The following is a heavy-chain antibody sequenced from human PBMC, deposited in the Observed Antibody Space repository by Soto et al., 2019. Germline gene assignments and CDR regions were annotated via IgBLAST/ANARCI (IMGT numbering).Heavy chain of an antibody. CDR3: AASYGSGYRAFDF. J-gene: IGHJ4*02. CDR2: VNPILSMS. V-gene: IGHV1-69*04. D-gene: IGHD3-10*01. Sequence: QVQLVQSGAEVKRPGSSVKVSCKASGATFNFYSINWVRQAPGLGLEWMGRVNPILSMSNYAQRLQGRVTMTADKSTSTAYMELSGRRSEDTAIYYCAASYGSGYRAFDFWGQGALVTVSS. CDR1: GATFNFYS.